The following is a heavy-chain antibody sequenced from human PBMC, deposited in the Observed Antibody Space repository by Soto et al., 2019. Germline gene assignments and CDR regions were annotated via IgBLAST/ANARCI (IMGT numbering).Heavy chain of an antibody. CDR3: AIGAGPLRFDP. J-gene: IGHJ5*02. V-gene: IGHV3-21*01. CDR1: GFTFSSYS. Sequence: VGSLRLSCAASGFTFSSYSMNWVRQAPGKGLEWVSSISSSSSYIYYADSVKGRFTISRDNAKNSLYLQMNSLRAEDTAVYYCAIGAGPLRFDPWGQGTLVTVSS. D-gene: IGHD6-13*01. CDR2: ISSSSSYI.